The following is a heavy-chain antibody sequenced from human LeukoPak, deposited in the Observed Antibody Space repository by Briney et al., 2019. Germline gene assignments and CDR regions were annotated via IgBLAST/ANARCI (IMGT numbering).Heavy chain of an antibody. CDR3: ARDGENDY. J-gene: IGHJ4*02. D-gene: IGHD3-10*01. V-gene: IGHV4-30-4*01. Sequence: SETLSLTCTVSGGSISSGDYYWGWIRQPPGKGLEWIGYIYYSGSTYYNPSLKSRITISVDTSKNQFSLKLSSVTAADTAVYYCARDGENDYWGQGTLVTVSS. CDR2: IYYSGST. CDR1: GGSISSGDYY.